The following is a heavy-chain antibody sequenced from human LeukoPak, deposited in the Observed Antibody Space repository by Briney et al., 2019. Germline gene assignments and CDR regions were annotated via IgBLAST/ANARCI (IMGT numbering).Heavy chain of an antibody. CDR2: INHSGST. Sequence: SETLSLTCAVYGGSFSGYYWSWLRQPPGKGLEWIGEINHSGSTNYNPSLKSRVTISVDTSKNQFSLKLSSVTAADTAVYYCARGEREASSSWYNFDYWGQGTLVTVSS. D-gene: IGHD6-13*01. J-gene: IGHJ4*02. CDR1: GGSFSGYY. CDR3: ARGEREASSSWYNFDY. V-gene: IGHV4-34*01.